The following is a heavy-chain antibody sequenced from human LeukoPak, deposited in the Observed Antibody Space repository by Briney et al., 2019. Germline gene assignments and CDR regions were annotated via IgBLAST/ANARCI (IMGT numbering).Heavy chain of an antibody. CDR1: GGSISSGGYY. V-gene: IGHV4-39*07. CDR2: INHSGST. J-gene: IGHJ4*02. D-gene: IGHD2-2*01. Sequence: PSETLSLTCTVSGGSISSGGYYWSWIRQPPGKGLEWIGEINHSGSTNYNPSLKSRVTISVDTSKNQFSLKLSSVTAADTAVYYCARGNNIVVVPAADFDYWGQGTLVTVSS. CDR3: ARGNNIVVVPAADFDY.